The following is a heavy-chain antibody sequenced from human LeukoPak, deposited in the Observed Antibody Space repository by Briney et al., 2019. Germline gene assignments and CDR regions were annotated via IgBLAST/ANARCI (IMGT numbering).Heavy chain of an antibody. CDR1: GFTFRSYW. CDR2: IKQDGSEK. Sequence: GGSLRLSCVPSGFTFRSYWMNGVRQAPGKGRECLANIKQDGSEKYYVDSVKGRFTISRDNAKRSLYLQMNSLRAEDTAVYYCARGGTYYYHYFDYWGQGTLVTVSS. D-gene: IGHD1-26*01. CDR3: ARGGTYYYHYFDY. J-gene: IGHJ4*02. V-gene: IGHV3-7*05.